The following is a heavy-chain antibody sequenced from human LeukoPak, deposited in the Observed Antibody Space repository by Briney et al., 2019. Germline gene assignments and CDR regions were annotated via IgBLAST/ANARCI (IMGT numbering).Heavy chain of an antibody. V-gene: IGHV3-33*01. D-gene: IGHD4-17*01. J-gene: IGHJ4*02. CDR2: IWYDGSNK. CDR1: GFIFSSYG. Sequence: GRSLTLSCAASGFIFSSYGMHWVRQAPGKGLEWVGVIWYDGSNKYYADSVKGRFTISRDNSKNTLYLQMNRLKVEDTAVYYCARDFRDYRDYVAYFDSWGQGTLVTVSS. CDR3: ARDFRDYRDYVAYFDS.